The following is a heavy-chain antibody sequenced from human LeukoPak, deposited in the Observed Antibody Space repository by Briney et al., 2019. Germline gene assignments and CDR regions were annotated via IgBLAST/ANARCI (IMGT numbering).Heavy chain of an antibody. CDR1: GGTFSSYA. V-gene: IGHV1-69*05. D-gene: IGHD2-21*02. J-gene: IGHJ5*02. CDR2: IIPIFGTA. Sequence: VASVKVSCKASGGTFSSYAISWVRQAPGQGLEWTGGIIPIFGTANYAQKFQGRVTITTDESTSTAYMELSGLRSEDTAVYYCARSLVCGGDCYSYSTNWFDPWGQGTLVTVSS. CDR3: ARSLVCGGDCYSYSTNWFDP.